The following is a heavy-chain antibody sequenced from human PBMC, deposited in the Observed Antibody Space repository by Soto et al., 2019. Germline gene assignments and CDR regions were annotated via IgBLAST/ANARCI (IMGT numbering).Heavy chain of an antibody. CDR2: IYSSGTT. CDR3: ARLTTHFFRVA. Sequence: SETLSLTCAVSGGTISGLYWTWARQPPGKGLEWIGGIYSSGTTNYNPALTSRVTMSVDTSKNQFSLKLTSVPAADSAMYFCARLTTHFFRVARGRGTPVT. V-gene: IGHV4-4*09. CDR1: GGTISGLY. J-gene: IGHJ6*03. D-gene: IGHD1-1*01.